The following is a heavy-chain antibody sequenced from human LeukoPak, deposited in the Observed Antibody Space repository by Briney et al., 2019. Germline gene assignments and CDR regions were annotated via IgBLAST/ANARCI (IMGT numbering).Heavy chain of an antibody. V-gene: IGHV1-2*02. CDR1: GYTFTGYY. CDR2: INPNSGGT. J-gene: IGHJ4*02. Sequence: ASVKVSCKASGYTFTGYYMHWVRQAPGQGLEWMGWINPNSGGTNYAQKFQGRVTMTRDTSTSTVYMELSSLRSEDTAVYYCARDGRSYYSHPIDYWGQGTLVTVSS. D-gene: IGHD1-26*01. CDR3: ARDGRSYYSHPIDY.